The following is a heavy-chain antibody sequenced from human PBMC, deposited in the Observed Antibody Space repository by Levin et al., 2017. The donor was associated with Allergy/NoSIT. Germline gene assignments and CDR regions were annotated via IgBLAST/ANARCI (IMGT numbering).Heavy chain of an antibody. V-gene: IGHV3-49*04. Sequence: PGGSLRLSCTGSGFTFGDYAMSWVRQAPGKGLEWVGFIRNKAHGGTTEYAASVKGRLTNSRDDSKSIAYLQMNSLKTEDTAVYFCARGGPPNYDYNWGSYRDGYFDYWGQGTLVTVSS. CDR2: IRNKAHGGTT. D-gene: IGHD3-16*02. CDR3: ARGGPPNYDYNWGSYRDGYFDY. CDR1: GFTFGDYA. J-gene: IGHJ4*02.